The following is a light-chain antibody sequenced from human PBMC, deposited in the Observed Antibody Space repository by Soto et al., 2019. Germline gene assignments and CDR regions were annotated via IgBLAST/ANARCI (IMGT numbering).Light chain of an antibody. CDR1: QSIGTS. Sequence: GDRVTITCRASQSIGTSLHWYQQKPGKAPKLLIYAASSLQSGVPSRFSGSGSGTDFTLTISSLQPEDFATYSCQHKETFGQGTKVETK. J-gene: IGKJ1*01. CDR3: QHKET. CDR2: AAS. V-gene: IGKV1-39*01.